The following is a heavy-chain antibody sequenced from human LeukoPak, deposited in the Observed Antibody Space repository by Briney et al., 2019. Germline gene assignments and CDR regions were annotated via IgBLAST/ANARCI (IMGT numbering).Heavy chain of an antibody. V-gene: IGHV4-34*01. CDR3: ARVSGGFGESPLLWFDP. CDR2: INHSGST. D-gene: IGHD3-10*01. CDR1: GGSFSGYY. J-gene: IGHJ5*02. Sequence: SETLSLTCAVYGGSFSGYYWSWIRQPPGKGLEWIGEINHSGSTNYNPSLKSRVTISVDTSKNQFSLKLSSVTAADTAVYYCARVSGGFGESPLLWFDPWGQGTLVTVSS.